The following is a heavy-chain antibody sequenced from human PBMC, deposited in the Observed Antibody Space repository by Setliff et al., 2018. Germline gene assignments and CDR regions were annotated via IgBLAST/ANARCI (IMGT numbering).Heavy chain of an antibody. V-gene: IGHV3-7*01. CDR2: VNPDGSGK. D-gene: IGHD3-10*01. Sequence: GGSLRLSCVASGFAISSCWMSCVRQAPGKGLEWVANVNPDGSGKYYVDSVKGRFTISRDNAKNSVYLQMNSLRAEDTAVYYCVRDLHFGSGTSPFYYYNGMDVWGHGTTVTVSS. CDR1: GFAISSCW. CDR3: VRDLHFGSGTSPFYYYNGMDV. J-gene: IGHJ6*02.